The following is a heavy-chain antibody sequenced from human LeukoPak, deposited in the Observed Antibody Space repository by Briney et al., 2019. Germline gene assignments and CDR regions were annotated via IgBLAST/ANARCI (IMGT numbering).Heavy chain of an antibody. D-gene: IGHD6-19*01. Sequence: GGSLRLSCAASGFTFSSYSMNWVRQAPGKGLEWVSYISSSSSTIYYADSVKGRFTISRDNAKNSLYLQMNSLRAEDTAVYYCARDQMSSGWYTLNYYYYGMDVWGQGTTVTVSS. J-gene: IGHJ6*02. CDR3: ARDQMSSGWYTLNYYYYGMDV. CDR2: ISSSSSTI. CDR1: GFTFSSYS. V-gene: IGHV3-48*04.